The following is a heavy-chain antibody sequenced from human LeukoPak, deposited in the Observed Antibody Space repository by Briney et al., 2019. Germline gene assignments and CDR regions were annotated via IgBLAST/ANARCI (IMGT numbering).Heavy chain of an antibody. CDR1: GYTFTSYG. J-gene: IGHJ3*02. D-gene: IGHD2-2*01. V-gene: IGHV1-18*01. CDR3: ATGGEDIVVVPAPEDI. CDR2: ISAYNGNT. Sequence: GASVKVSCKASGYTFTSYGISWVRQAPGQGLEWMGWISAYNGNTNYAQKLQGRVTITADKSTSTAYMELSSLRSEDTAVYYCATGGEDIVVVPAPEDIWGQGTMVTVSS.